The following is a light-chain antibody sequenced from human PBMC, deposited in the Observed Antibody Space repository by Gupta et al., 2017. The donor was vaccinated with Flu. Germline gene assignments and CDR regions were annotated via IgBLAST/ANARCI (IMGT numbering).Light chain of an antibody. CDR2: EVS. CDR1: SNDVGGYNF. CDR3: GSKRSSSALVI. Sequence: QSALTQPASVSGSPGPSSTISCTGTSNDVGGYNFVSWYQQHPAKAPKLMIYEVSDRPSGVANQFSGSKSGSTAAMTISGLQADDEADYYCGSKRSSSALVIFGGGTRLTVL. V-gene: IGLV2-14*01. J-gene: IGLJ2*01.